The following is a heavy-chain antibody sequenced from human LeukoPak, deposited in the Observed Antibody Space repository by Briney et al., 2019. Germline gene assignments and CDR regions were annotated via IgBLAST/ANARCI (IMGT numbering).Heavy chain of an antibody. J-gene: IGHJ6*03. CDR3: ARLRAVPTYYYGSGSPGYYYYMDV. V-gene: IGHV4-59*01. CDR2: IYYSGST. Sequence: SETLSLTCTVSSGSISSYYWSWIRQPPGKGLEWIGYIYYSGSTNYNPSLKSRVTISVDTSKNQFSLKLSSVTAADTAVYYCARLRAVPTYYYGSGSPGYYYYMDVWGKGTTVTVSS. CDR1: SGSISSYY. D-gene: IGHD3-10*01.